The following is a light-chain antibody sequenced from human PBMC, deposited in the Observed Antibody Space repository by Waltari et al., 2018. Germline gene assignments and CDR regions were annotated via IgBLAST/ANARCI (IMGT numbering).Light chain of an antibody. CDR2: WAS. J-gene: IGKJ2*01. Sequence: DIVMTQSPDSLSVSLGEGATVNCKSSQSLLYSSNNKNYLSWYQQKPGQPPKLLIYWASVWESGVPDRFSGSGSGTDFTLTISNLQAEDVAVYYCQQYYSVPRTFGQGTKLEIK. CDR1: QSLLYSSNNKNY. CDR3: QQYYSVPRT. V-gene: IGKV4-1*01.